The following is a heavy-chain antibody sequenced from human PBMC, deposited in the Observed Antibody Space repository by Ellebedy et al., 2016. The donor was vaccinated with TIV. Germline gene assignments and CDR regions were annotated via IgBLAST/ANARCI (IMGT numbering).Heavy chain of an antibody. J-gene: IGHJ3*02. CDR1: GFTFSSYW. D-gene: IGHD6-19*01. CDR2: IKQDGSEK. CDR3: ARPYSSGWFDAFDI. Sequence: GESLKISCAASGFTFSSYWMSWVRQAPGKGLEWVANIKQDGSEKYFVDSVKGRFTISRDNAKNSLYLQMTSLRADDTAVYYCARPYSSGWFDAFDIWGQGTTVTVSS. V-gene: IGHV3-7*01.